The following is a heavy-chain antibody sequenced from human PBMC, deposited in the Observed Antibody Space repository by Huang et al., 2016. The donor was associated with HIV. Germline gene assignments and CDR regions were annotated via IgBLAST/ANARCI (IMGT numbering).Heavy chain of an antibody. J-gene: IGHJ4*02. Sequence: HLQESGPGLVKASETLSLTCSVSGASISSFYWSWIRQSVENGLEWIGHIQSPGNTHFNPVLRSRISMSVDTSKNQFSLTRTSMTAADAAIYYCVRDNAYRGFFDSWGQGILVTVPS. CDR2: IQSPGNT. V-gene: IGHV4-4*07. CDR1: GASISSFY. D-gene: IGHD1-26*01. CDR3: VRDNAYRGFFDS.